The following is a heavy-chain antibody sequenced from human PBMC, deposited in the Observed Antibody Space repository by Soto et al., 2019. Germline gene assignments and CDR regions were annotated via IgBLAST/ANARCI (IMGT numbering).Heavy chain of an antibody. Sequence: EVQLVESGGDLVQPDRSLRLSCAVSGLSFHAAGMHWVRQAPGKGLEWVSGIIWNTGRVGYADSVKGRFTISRDKTKNSLYLQMNSLRVEDTALYFCTEGITPGGADVWGQGTTVTVSS. CDR1: GLSFHAAG. J-gene: IGHJ6*02. CDR2: IIWNTGRV. D-gene: IGHD3-10*01. CDR3: TEGITPGGADV. V-gene: IGHV3-9*01.